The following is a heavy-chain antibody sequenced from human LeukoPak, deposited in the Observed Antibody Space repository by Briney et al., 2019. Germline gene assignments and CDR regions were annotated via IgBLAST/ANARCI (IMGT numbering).Heavy chain of an antibody. CDR1: GFTFSIYW. Sequence: PGGSQRLSCAASGFTFSIYWMSWVRQAPGKGPECVANINQDGSEKNYVDSVKGRFTISRDNAKNSLYLHMNSLRAEDTAIYYCAWEIPVAGKRSWFDPWGQGTLVSLSS. V-gene: IGHV3-7*04. CDR3: AWEIPVAGKRSWFDP. CDR2: INQDGSEK. D-gene: IGHD6-19*01. J-gene: IGHJ5*02.